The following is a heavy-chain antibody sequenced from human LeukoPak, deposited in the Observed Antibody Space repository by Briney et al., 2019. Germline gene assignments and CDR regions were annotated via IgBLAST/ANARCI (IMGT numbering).Heavy chain of an antibody. CDR1: GFTVSINY. CDR3: ARDLVGYCSSTRCYAGVYYYGMDV. D-gene: IGHD2-2*01. Sequence: GGSLRLFCAASGFTVSINYMSWVRHARGEGLEWVSVIYSGGRNNYADSVKGRFTISRDNSKNTLYLQMNSLRAEDTAVYYCARDLVGYCSSTRCYAGVYYYGMDVWGQGTTVTVSS. J-gene: IGHJ6*02. CDR2: IYSGGRN. V-gene: IGHV3-66*01.